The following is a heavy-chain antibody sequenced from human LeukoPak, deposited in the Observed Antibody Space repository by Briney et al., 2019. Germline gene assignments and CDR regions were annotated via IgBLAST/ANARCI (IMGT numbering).Heavy chain of an antibody. Sequence: GGSLRLSCAGSGFTFNARWMLWVRQAPGKGLEWVGNINEDGSEKYYVDSVKGRFTISRDNAKNSLYLQLSSLRVEDTAVYYCVRYAMDVWGQGTTVTVSS. CDR1: GFTFNARW. CDR3: VRYAMDV. J-gene: IGHJ6*02. D-gene: IGHD2-2*01. CDR2: INEDGSEK. V-gene: IGHV3-7*01.